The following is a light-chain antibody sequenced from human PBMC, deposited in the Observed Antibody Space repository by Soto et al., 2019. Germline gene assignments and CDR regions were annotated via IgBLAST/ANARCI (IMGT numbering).Light chain of an antibody. V-gene: IGKV1-5*03. CDR2: KAS. Sequence: DIQMTQSPSTLSASVGDRVTITCRASQSISSWLAWYQQKPGKAPKLLIYKASTLESGVPSRFSGSGSGTELTLTISSLQPDDFATYYCQQYNSDSQTFGQGTKVEIK. CDR1: QSISSW. CDR3: QQYNSDSQT. J-gene: IGKJ1*01.